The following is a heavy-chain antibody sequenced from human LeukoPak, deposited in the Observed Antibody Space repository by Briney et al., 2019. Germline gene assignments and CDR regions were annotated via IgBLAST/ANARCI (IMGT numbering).Heavy chain of an antibody. CDR1: GYTFTSYD. D-gene: IGHD2-15*01. V-gene: IGHV1-8*01. Sequence: ASVKVSCKASGYTFTSYDINWVRQATGQGLEWMGWMNPNSGNTGYAQKFQGRVTMTTDTSTSTAYMELRSLRFDDTAVYYCARNGAAYDYWGQGTLVTVSS. CDR3: ARNGAAYDY. J-gene: IGHJ4*02. CDR2: MNPNSGNT.